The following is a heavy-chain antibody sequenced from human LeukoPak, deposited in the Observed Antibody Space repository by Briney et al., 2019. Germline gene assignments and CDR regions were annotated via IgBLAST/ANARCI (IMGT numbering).Heavy chain of an antibody. CDR2: ISRSGTTT. D-gene: IGHD3-22*01. J-gene: IGHJ4*02. Sequence: QSGGSLRLSCAASGFTFSSYGMSWIRQAPGKGLEWVSGISRSGTTTYYADSVKGRFTISRDNSKSALFLQMNSLRADDTAVYYCAKSSIFYDSSGYYVGEKYYFDYWGQGTLVTASS. V-gene: IGHV3-23*01. CDR3: AKSSIFYDSSGYYVGEKYYFDY. CDR1: GFTFSSYG.